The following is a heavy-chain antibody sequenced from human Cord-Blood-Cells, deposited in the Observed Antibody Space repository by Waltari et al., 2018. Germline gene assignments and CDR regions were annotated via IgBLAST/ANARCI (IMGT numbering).Heavy chain of an antibody. V-gene: IGHV1-2*06. CDR3: ARHGPRAAMVDY. CDR2: INPYRGGT. CDR1: GYTFTGYY. Sequence: VQLVQSGAEVKKPGASVKVSCKASGYTFTGYYMNRVRQAPGQGLEWMGRINPYRGGTNYAQEFQGRVTMTRDTSISTAYMELSRLRSDDTAVYYCARHGPRAAMVDYWGQGTLVTVSS. D-gene: IGHD5-18*01. J-gene: IGHJ4*02.